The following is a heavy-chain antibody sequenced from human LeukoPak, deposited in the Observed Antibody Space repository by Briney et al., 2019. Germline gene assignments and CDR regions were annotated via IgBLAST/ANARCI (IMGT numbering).Heavy chain of an antibody. D-gene: IGHD6-25*01. CDR2: VYPSGST. V-gene: IGHV4-4*02. CDR3: GTTEHDSGDY. J-gene: IGHJ4*02. CDR1: GDSISNSNW. Sequence: SETLSLTCAVSGDSISNSNWWTWIRQPPGEGLEWIGEVYPSGSTNYSPSLKSRVTISVDKSKNQFSLTLRSVTAADTAVYFCGTTEHDSGDYWGQGTLVTVSS.